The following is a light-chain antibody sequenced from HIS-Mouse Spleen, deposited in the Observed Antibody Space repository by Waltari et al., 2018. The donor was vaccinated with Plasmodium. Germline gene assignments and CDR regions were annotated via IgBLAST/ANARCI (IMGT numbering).Light chain of an antibody. CDR1: SSYVGGYNY. CDR2: AVS. V-gene: IGLV2-11*01. CDR3: CSYAGSYTWV. Sequence: QSALTQPRSVSGSPGPSVTIPCTGTSSYVGGYNYVSWYQQHPGKPPKLMIYAVSKRPSGVPDRFSGSKSGNTASLTISGLQAEDEADYYCCSYAGSYTWVFGGGTKLTVL. J-gene: IGLJ3*02.